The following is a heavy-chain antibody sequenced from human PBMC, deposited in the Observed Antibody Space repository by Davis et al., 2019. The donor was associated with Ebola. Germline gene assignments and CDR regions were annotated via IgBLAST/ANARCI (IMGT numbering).Heavy chain of an antibody. V-gene: IGHV3-48*02. CDR1: GFPFSSYS. J-gene: IGHJ6*02. CDR3: ARGPSVFMVTYGMDV. D-gene: IGHD2-21*02. CDR2: ISTSSSTI. Sequence: PGGSLRLSCAASGFPFSSYSMNWVRQAPGKGLEWVSYISTSSSTIYYADSVKGRFTVSRDNAKNSLYVQMNSLRDEDTAVYYCARGPSVFMVTYGMDVWGQGTTVTVSS.